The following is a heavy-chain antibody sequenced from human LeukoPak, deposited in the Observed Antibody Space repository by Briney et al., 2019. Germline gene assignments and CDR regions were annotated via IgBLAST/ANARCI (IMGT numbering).Heavy chain of an antibody. CDR3: ARDRGLRYTNSKWSYFTY. CDR1: GFTFSSYS. D-gene: IGHD4-17*01. J-gene: IGHJ4*02. Sequence: PGGSLRLSCAASGFTFSSYSMNWVRQAPGKGLEWVSSISSSSSYIYYADSVKGRFTISRDNAKNSLYLQMNSLRAEDTAVYYCARDRGLRYTNSKWSYFTYWGQGPLVTVS. CDR2: ISSSSSYI. V-gene: IGHV3-21*01.